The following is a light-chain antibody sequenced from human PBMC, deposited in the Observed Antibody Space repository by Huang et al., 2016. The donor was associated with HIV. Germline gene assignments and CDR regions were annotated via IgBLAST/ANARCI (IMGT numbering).Light chain of an antibody. V-gene: IGKV3-15*01. Sequence: EIVMTQSPGTLSVSPGDRVTLSCRASQSVSNTLAWYQQRTGQAPRLLIYGASTRAAGVPVRFSGSGSGTDFPLTITCLQLEDLGVYFCQQYSNWPRTFGQGTKV. CDR3: QQYSNWPRT. CDR1: QSVSNT. CDR2: GAS. J-gene: IGKJ1*01.